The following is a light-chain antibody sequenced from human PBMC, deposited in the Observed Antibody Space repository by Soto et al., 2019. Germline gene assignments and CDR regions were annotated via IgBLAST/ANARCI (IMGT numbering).Light chain of an antibody. J-gene: IGLJ2*01. CDR1: SNDIGANIY. CDR3: TSYTTTSTLG. V-gene: IGLV2-14*01. Sequence: QSALTQPASVSGSPGQSITISCTGTSNDIGANIYVSWYQHHPGKAPKILIYEAANRPSGVSHRFSGSKSANTASLTISGLQAEYEADYFCTSYTTTSTLGLGGGTKLTVL. CDR2: EAA.